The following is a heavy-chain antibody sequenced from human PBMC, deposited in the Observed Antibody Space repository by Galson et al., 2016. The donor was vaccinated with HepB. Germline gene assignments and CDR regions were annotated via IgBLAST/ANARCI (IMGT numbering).Heavy chain of an antibody. CDR2: ISNLDANT. Sequence: SVKVSCKASGYTFEHFGITWVRQAPGQGLEWVAWISNLDANTNYARKIRGRVTVTTDTSTTTVNMELRNLTSDDTAIYYCVRDDKYYGLDVWGPGTPVTVSS. CDR3: VRDDKYYGLDV. D-gene: IGHD3-22*01. J-gene: IGHJ6*02. V-gene: IGHV1-18*01. CDR1: GYTFEHFG.